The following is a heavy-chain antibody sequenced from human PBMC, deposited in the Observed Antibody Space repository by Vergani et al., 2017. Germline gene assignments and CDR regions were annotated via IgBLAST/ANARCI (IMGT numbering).Heavy chain of an antibody. V-gene: IGHV3-33*06. D-gene: IGHD3-22*01. CDR3: AKDRVGVQYYFDY. Sequence: QVQLVESGGGVVQPGRSLRLSCAASGFTFSSYGMHWVRQAPGKGLEWVAVIWYDGSNKYYADSVKGRFTISRDNSKNTLYLQMNSLRAEDTAVYYCAKDRVGVQYYFDYWGQGTLVTVSS. J-gene: IGHJ4*02. CDR2: IWYDGSNK. CDR1: GFTFSSYG.